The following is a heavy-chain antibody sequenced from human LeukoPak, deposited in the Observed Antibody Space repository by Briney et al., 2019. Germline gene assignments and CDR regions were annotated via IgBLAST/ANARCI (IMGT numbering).Heavy chain of an antibody. V-gene: IGHV3-23*01. D-gene: IGHD1-1*01. J-gene: IGHJ5*02. CDR2: ISGSGGST. CDR1: GFTFSSYG. Sequence: GWALRLSCAASGFTFSSYGMHWVGQAPGKGLEWVSAISGSGGSTYYADSVKGRFTISRENSKNTLYLQMNSLRAEDTAVYYCANIPYNWNEGGWFDPWGQGTLVTVSS. CDR3: ANIPYNWNEGGWFDP.